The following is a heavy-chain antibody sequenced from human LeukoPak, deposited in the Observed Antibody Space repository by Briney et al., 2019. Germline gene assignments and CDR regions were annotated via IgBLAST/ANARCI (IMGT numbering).Heavy chain of an antibody. D-gene: IGHD2-2*01. J-gene: IGHJ4*02. CDR3: ARGLVVVPAAMRY. Sequence: PGGSLRLSCAASGFTFSSYWMSWVRQAPGKGLEWVANIKQDGSEKYYVDSVKGRFTISRDNAKNTLYLQMNSLRAEDTAVYYCARGLVVVPAAMRYWGQGTLVTVSS. CDR2: IKQDGSEK. CDR1: GFTFSSYW. V-gene: IGHV3-7*01.